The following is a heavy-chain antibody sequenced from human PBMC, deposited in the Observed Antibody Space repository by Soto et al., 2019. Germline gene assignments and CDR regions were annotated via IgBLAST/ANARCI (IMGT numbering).Heavy chain of an antibody. Sequence: PGGSLRLSCAASGFTCSSYSMNWVRQAPGKGLEWVSSISSSSSYIYYADSVKGRFTISRDNAKNSLYLQMNSLRAEDTAVYYCARAPEPYSSSSGGNWFDPWGQGTLVTVSS. J-gene: IGHJ5*02. CDR1: GFTCSSYS. CDR2: ISSSSSYI. V-gene: IGHV3-21*01. CDR3: ARAPEPYSSSSGGNWFDP. D-gene: IGHD6-6*01.